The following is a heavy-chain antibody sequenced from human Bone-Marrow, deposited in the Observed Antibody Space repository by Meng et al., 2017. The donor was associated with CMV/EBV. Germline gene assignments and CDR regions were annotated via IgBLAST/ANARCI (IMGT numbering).Heavy chain of an antibody. D-gene: IGHD3-22*01. CDR2: INHSGST. CDR1: GGSFSGYY. J-gene: IGHJ4*02. Sequence: SETLSLHCAVYGGSFSGYYWSWIRQPPGKGLEWIGEINHSGSTNYNPSLKSRVTISVDTSKNQFSLKLSCVTAADTAVYYCAGVFHRWDSSGYNHYWGQGTLVTVSS. V-gene: IGHV4-34*01. CDR3: AGVFHRWDSSGYNHY.